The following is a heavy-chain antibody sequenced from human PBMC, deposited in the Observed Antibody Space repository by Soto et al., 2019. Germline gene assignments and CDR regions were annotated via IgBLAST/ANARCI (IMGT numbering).Heavy chain of an antibody. J-gene: IGHJ3*02. V-gene: IGHV4-31*03. Sequence: SETLSLTCTVSGGSINSGGYYWSWMRQYPGKGLEWMGYIYYSGSTYYSPSLKSRLIISVDTSKNQFSLKLTSVTAADTAVYYCARTVQCYHDVFDIWGQGTMVTVSS. D-gene: IGHD1-1*01. CDR1: GGSINSGGYY. CDR3: ARTVQCYHDVFDI. CDR2: IYYSGST.